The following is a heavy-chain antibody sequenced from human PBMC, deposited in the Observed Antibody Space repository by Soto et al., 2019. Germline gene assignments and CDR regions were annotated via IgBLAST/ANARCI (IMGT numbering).Heavy chain of an antibody. Sequence: GGSLRLSCAASGFTFSDYYMSWIRQAPGKGLEWVSYISSSGSTIYYADSVKGRFTISRDNAKNSLYLQMNSLRAEDTAVYYCARGYSSGWYDSYGMDVWGQGTTVTVSS. CDR2: ISSSGSTI. J-gene: IGHJ6*02. CDR3: ARGYSSGWYDSYGMDV. CDR1: GFTFSDYY. V-gene: IGHV3-11*01. D-gene: IGHD6-19*01.